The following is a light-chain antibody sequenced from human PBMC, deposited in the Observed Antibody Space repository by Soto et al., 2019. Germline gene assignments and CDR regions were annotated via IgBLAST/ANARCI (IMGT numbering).Light chain of an antibody. CDR3: ASYASSNTVL. V-gene: IGLV2-14*03. J-gene: IGLJ2*01. Sequence: QSALTQPASVSGSTGQSITISCTGTSSDIGGYNYVSWYQQHPGKAPKLMIYDVSDRPSGVSNRFSGSKSGNTASLTISGLQAEDEADYYCASYASSNTVLFGGGTKLTVL. CDR1: SSDIGGYNY. CDR2: DVS.